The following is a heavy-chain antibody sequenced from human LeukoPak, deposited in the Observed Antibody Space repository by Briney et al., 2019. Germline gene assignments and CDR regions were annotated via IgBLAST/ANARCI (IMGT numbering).Heavy chain of an antibody. D-gene: IGHD5-24*01. CDR2: INHSGST. CDR3: ARGMASWFDP. V-gene: IGHV4-34*01. Sequence: PGGSLRLSCAASGFTFSSYGMHWIRQPPGKGLEWIGEINHSGSTNYNPSLKSRVTISVDTSKNQFSLKLSSVTAADTPVYYCARGMASWFDPWGQGTLVTVSS. J-gene: IGHJ5*02. CDR1: GFTFSSYG.